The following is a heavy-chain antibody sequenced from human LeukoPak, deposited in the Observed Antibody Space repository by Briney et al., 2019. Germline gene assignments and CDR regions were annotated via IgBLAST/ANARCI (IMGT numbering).Heavy chain of an antibody. CDR2: ISYDGTNE. J-gene: IGHJ5*02. CDR3: ARDPRSSPFWSGGNWFDP. CDR1: GFTFSSYG. V-gene: IGHV3-30*03. Sequence: GGSLRLSCAASGFTFSSYGMHWVRQAPGKGLEWVTLISYDGTNEYYADSVKGRFTISRDNSKNTLYLQMNSLRVEDTAVYYCARDPRSSPFWSGGNWFDPWGQGTLVTVSS. D-gene: IGHD3-3*01.